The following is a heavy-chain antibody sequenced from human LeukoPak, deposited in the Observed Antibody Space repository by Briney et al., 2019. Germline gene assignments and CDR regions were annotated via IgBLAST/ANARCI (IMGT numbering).Heavy chain of an antibody. J-gene: IGHJ4*02. Sequence: SETLSLTCNVSGYPVSRGYYWGWIRQPPGKHLEWIGSIHNSGDSFDNPSLRSRVAMSMDMSKNQFSLKLTSVTASDSAVYYCARGEIGDFDSWGQGILVTVSS. D-gene: IGHD3-10*01. CDR2: IHNSGDS. V-gene: IGHV4-38-2*02. CDR3: ARGEIGDFDS. CDR1: GYPVSRGYY.